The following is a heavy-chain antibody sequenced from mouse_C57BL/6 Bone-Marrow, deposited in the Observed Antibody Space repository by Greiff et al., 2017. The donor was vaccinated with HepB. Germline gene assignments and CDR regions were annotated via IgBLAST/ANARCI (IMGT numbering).Heavy chain of an antibody. CDR2: IYPGSGST. D-gene: IGHD3-2*02. Sequence: QVQLQQPGAELVKPGASVKMSCKASGYTFTSYWITWVKQRPGQGLEWIGDIYPGSGSTNYNEKFKSKATLTVDTSSSTAYMQLSSLTSEDSAVYYCARQLRLPHYRYFDVWGTGTTVTVSS. CDR1: GYTFTSYW. CDR3: ARQLRLPHYRYFDV. V-gene: IGHV1-55*01. J-gene: IGHJ1*03.